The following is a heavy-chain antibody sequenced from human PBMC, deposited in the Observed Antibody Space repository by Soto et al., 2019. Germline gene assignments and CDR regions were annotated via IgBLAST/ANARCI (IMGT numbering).Heavy chain of an antibody. CDR1: GYTFTSYD. Sequence: VASVKVSCKASGYTFTSYDINWVRQATGQGLEWMGWMNPNSGNTGYAQKFQGRVTMTRNTSISTAYMELSSLRSEDTAVYYCARTYYYDSSGYYLPSRDYGMDVWGQGTTVTVSS. CDR3: ARTYYYDSSGYYLPSRDYGMDV. V-gene: IGHV1-8*01. J-gene: IGHJ6*02. D-gene: IGHD3-22*01. CDR2: MNPNSGNT.